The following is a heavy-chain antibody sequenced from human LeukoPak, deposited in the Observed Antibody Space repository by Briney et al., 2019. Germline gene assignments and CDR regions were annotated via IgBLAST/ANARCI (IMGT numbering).Heavy chain of an antibody. CDR2: INHSGST. Sequence: SETLSLTCAVYGGSFSGYYWSWIRQPPGMGLEWIGEINHSGSTNYNPSLKSRVTISVDTSKNQFSLKLSSVTAADTAVYYCARGTSKGLCYWGQGTLVTVSS. J-gene: IGHJ4*02. D-gene: IGHD2-21*01. CDR1: GGSFSGYY. CDR3: ARGTSKGLCY. V-gene: IGHV4-34*01.